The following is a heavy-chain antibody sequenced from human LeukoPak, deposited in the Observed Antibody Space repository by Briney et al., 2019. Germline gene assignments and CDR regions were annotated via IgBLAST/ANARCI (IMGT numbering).Heavy chain of an antibody. CDR3: ARGRGRSSYLFDP. Sequence: SETLSLTCTVSGGSISSGGYYWGWIRQHPGKGLEWIGYIYYSGSTYYNPSLKSRVTISVDTSKNQFSLKLSSVTAADTAVYYCARGRGRSSYLFDPWGQGTLVTVSS. V-gene: IGHV4-31*03. CDR2: IYYSGST. CDR1: GGSISSGGYY. J-gene: IGHJ5*02. D-gene: IGHD5-18*01.